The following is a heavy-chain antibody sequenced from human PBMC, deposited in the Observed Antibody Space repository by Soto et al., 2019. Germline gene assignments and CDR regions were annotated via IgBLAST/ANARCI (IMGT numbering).Heavy chain of an antibody. CDR1: GFTFSSYA. CDR2: ISGSGGST. J-gene: IGHJ6*03. Sequence: EVQVLESGGGLVQPGGSLRLSCAASGFTFSSYAMNWVRQAPGKGLEWVSAISGSGGSTYYADSVKGRFTISRDNSKNTRYLQMTSVRAEDTAVYYCAKAQYYDILTGYYTPYYYYMDAGGKGPTVTVSS. V-gene: IGHV3-23*01. CDR3: AKAQYYDILTGYYTPYYYYMDA. D-gene: IGHD3-9*01.